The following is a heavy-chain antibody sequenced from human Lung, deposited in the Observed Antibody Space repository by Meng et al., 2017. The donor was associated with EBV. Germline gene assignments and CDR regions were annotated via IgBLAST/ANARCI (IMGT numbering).Heavy chain of an antibody. V-gene: IGHV3-30*03. Sequence: QLLGSGGGVVQPGGSLGLSCVASGFAFSKFCIPWVRQAPGKGLEWVAVITYDGTKKYYADSVEGRFTISRDNSKNTLFLQMNSLKVEDTAVYYCTPFDYWGQGTLVTVSS. CDR2: ITYDGTKK. J-gene: IGHJ4*02. CDR3: TPFDY. CDR1: GFAFSKFC.